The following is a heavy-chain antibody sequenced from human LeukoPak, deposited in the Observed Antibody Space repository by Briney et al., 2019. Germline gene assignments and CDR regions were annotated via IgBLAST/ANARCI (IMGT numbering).Heavy chain of an antibody. CDR1: GFGFSFSTYT. D-gene: IGHD6-13*01. Sequence: GGSLRLSCAASGFGFSFSTYTMHWVRQAPGKGLEWVAIISYDGSNQYYADSVEGRFTISRDNAKNSLYLQMNSLRAEDTAVYYCARGAPGSSQPVDYWGQGTLVTVSS. V-gene: IGHV3-30-3*01. CDR2: ISYDGSNQ. CDR3: ARGAPGSSQPVDY. J-gene: IGHJ4*02.